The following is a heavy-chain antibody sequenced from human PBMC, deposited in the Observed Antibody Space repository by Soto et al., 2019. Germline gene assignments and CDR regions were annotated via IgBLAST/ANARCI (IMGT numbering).Heavy chain of an antibody. J-gene: IGHJ4*02. Sequence: QVQLVESGGGVVQPGRSLSLSCAASGFTFSSYAMHWVRQAPGTGLEWVAVISYDGSNKYYADSVKGRFTISRDNSKNTLYLQMNSLRAEDTAVYYCARDDDGTAKYSSSSGDYWGPGTLVTVSS. CDR2: ISYDGSNK. D-gene: IGHD6-6*01. V-gene: IGHV3-30-3*01. CDR3: ARDDDGTAKYSSSSGDY. CDR1: GFTFSSYA.